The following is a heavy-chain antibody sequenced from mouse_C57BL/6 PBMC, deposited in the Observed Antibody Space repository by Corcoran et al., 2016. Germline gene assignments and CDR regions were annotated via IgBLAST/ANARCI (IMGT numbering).Heavy chain of an antibody. CDR3: APITTVVAGFDY. Sequence: EVQLQQSGAELVKPGASVKLSCTASGFNFKDYYMHWVKQRTEQGLEWIGRIDPEDGETKYAPKFQGKATITADTSSNTAYLQLSSLTSEDTAVYYWAPITTVVAGFDYWGQGTTLTVSS. CDR1: GFNFKDYY. D-gene: IGHD1-1*01. CDR2: IDPEDGET. J-gene: IGHJ2*01. V-gene: IGHV14-2*01.